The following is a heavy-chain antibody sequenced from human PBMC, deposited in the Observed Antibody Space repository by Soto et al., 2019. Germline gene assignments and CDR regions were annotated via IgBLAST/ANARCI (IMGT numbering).Heavy chain of an antibody. Sequence: QVQLVQSVAAVKKPGASVKVSCKASGYTFTSYGISWVRQAPGQVLEGMGWIRAYSGNTKYAQKLQGKVTMTTDTSTSTAYMELRSLRSDDTAVYYCARGRSSGFRWFDTGGQGPLVTVSS. V-gene: IGHV1-18*01. J-gene: IGHJ5*02. CDR2: IRAYSGNT. CDR1: GYTFTSYG. D-gene: IGHD6-19*01. CDR3: ARGRSSGFRWFDT.